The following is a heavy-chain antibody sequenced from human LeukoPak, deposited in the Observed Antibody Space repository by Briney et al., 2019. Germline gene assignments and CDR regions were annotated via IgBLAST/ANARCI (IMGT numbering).Heavy chain of an antibody. CDR2: DCYSGCT. V-gene: IGHV4-30-4*01. Sequence: KTSETLSRTCTVSGGSSSSGNYYWTWIRQAPGKGLEWIGYDCYSGCTHYNPSFKSRITKSVDTSKNQFPLKLSSVTAADTAVYYCARAVRKSGYDSDIDYWGQGTLVTVSS. D-gene: IGHD3-3*01. J-gene: IGHJ4*02. CDR1: GGSSSSGNYY. CDR3: ARAVRKSGYDSDIDY.